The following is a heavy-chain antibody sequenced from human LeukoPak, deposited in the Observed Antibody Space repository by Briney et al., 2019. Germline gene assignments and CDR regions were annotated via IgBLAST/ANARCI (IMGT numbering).Heavy chain of an antibody. CDR3: AKESARVGVPLFDY. Sequence: GSLRLSCAASGFTFNNYAMSWVRQAPGKGLEWVSGIRDSGSNTWYADSVKGRFTISRDNSKNTVYLQMNSLRAEDTALYFCAKESARVGVPLFDYWGQGTVVTVSS. CDR1: GFTFNNYA. D-gene: IGHD1-26*01. V-gene: IGHV3-23*01. J-gene: IGHJ4*02. CDR2: IRDSGSNT.